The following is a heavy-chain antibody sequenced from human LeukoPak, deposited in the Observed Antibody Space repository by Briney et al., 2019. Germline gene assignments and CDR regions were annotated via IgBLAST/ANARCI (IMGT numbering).Heavy chain of an antibody. CDR1: GGSISSSSYY. V-gene: IGHV4-39*07. CDR2: IYYSGST. CDR3: AREYYYDSSGYYH. D-gene: IGHD3-22*01. Sequence: SETLSLTCTVSGGSISSSSYYWGWIRQPPGKGLEWIGSIYYSGSTYYNPSLKSRVTISVDTSKNQFSLKLSSVTAADTAVYYCAREYYYDSSGYYHWGQGTLVTVSS. J-gene: IGHJ5*02.